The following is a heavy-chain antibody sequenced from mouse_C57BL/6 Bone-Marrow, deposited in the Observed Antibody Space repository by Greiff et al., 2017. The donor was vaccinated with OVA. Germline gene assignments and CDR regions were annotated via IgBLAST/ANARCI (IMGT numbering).Heavy chain of an antibody. D-gene: IGHD2-3*01. CDR1: GYAFSSYW. CDR3: ARDDGSYAMDY. CDR2: IYPGDGDT. V-gene: IGHV1-80*01. J-gene: IGHJ4*01. Sequence: QVQLKESGAELVKPGASVKISCKASGYAFSSYWMNWVKQRPGKGLEWIGQIYPGDGDTNYNGKFKGKATLTADKSSSTAYMQLSSLTSEDSAVYFCARDDGSYAMDYWGQGTSVTVSS.